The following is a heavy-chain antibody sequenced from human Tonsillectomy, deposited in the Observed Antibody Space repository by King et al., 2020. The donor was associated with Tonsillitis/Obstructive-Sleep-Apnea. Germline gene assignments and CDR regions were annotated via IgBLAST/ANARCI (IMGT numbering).Heavy chain of an antibody. CDR3: ARVGYDFWSGYWNYYMDV. Sequence: VQLVESGGGLVQPGGSLRLSCAASGFTFSSYWMHWVRQAPGKGLVWVSRINSDGSSTSYADSVKGRFTISRDNAKNTLYLQMNSLRAEDTAVYYCARVGYDFWSGYWNYYMDVWGKGTTVTVSS. CDR2: INSDGSST. V-gene: IGHV3-74*01. D-gene: IGHD3-3*01. J-gene: IGHJ6*03. CDR1: GFTFSSYW.